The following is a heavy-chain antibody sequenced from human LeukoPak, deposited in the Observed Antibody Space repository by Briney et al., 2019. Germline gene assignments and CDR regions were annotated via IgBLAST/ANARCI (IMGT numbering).Heavy chain of an antibody. CDR1: VYTFTSSY. D-gene: IGHD3-10*01. CDR3: ARDPSTGGPFQH. CDR2: IIPSGGST. J-gene: IGHJ1*01. V-gene: IGHV1-46*04. Sequence: ASLKVSCKAPVYTFTSSYMHSVRHTPRQGLEWVAIIIPSGGSTSYAQKLQGRVTMTRETSTSTVCMGLSSLRSEDTAVYYCARDPSTGGPFQHWGQGTLVTVSS.